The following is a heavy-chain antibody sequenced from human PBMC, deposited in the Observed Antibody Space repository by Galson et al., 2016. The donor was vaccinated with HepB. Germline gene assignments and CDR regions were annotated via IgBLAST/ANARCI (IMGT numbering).Heavy chain of an antibody. Sequence: ETLSLTCAASGASISSSSYYWGWIRQPPGKGLEWIGSVDNSGGTYYSASLKSRLTISVDASQKQFSLKLNSVTATDTAVYYCARYDYGGVEVWGQGTTVTVSS. D-gene: IGHD4-17*01. CDR3: ARYDYGGVEV. J-gene: IGHJ6*02. V-gene: IGHV4-39*01. CDR2: VDNSGGT. CDR1: GASISSSSYY.